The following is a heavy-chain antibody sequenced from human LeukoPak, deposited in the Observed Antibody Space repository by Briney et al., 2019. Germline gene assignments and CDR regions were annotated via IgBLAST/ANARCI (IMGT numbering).Heavy chain of an antibody. CDR1: GGSISSGSYH. CDR2: IYYSGST. D-gene: IGHD4-17*01. Sequence: SQTLSLTCIVSGGSISSGSYHWTWIRQHPGQGLEWIGYIYYSGSTYYNPSLKSRVTISVDTSKNQFSLKLSPVTAADTAVYYCARERDYGDRLFDYWGQGTLVTVSS. CDR3: ARERDYGDRLFDY. J-gene: IGHJ4*02. V-gene: IGHV4-31*03.